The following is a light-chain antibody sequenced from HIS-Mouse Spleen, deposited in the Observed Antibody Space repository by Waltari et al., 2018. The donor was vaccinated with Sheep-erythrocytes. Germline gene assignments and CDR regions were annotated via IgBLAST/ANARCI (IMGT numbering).Light chain of an antibody. CDR1: ALPKKY. V-gene: IGLV3-10*01. J-gene: IGLJ3*02. CDR2: EDS. CDR3: YSTDSSGNHWV. Sequence: SYELTQPPSVSVSPGQTARITCYGDALPKKYAYWYQPKSGQAPVLVIYEDSKRPTGIPERFSGSSSGTMATLTISGAQVEDDADYYCYSTDSSGNHWVFGGGTKLTVL.